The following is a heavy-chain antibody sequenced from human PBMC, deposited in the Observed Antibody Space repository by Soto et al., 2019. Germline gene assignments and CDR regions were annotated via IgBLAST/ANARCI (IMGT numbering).Heavy chain of an antibody. Sequence: GGSLRLSCAASGFRFNIYSMNWVRQTPGKGLEWVSSIDSGSRFLFYADSVKGRFTVSRDNAKNSLYLQMNSLRAEDTAVYFCARALLYPTYSSGLYDSWGQGTLVTVSS. D-gene: IGHD6-19*01. CDR1: GFRFNIYS. CDR2: IDSGSRFL. CDR3: ARALLYPTYSSGLYDS. V-gene: IGHV3-21*01. J-gene: IGHJ4*02.